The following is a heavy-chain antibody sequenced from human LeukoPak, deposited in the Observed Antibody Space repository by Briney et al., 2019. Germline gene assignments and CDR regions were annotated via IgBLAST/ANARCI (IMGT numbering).Heavy chain of an antibody. J-gene: IGHJ4*02. CDR1: GGSITSYH. CDR2: IYYSGST. Sequence: SETLSLTCTVSGGSITSYHYSWIRQPPGKGLEWIGYIYYSGSTNYNPSLKSRVTISVDTSKNQFSLKLSSVTAAVTAVYYCARGGSGTYYHYWGQGTLVTVSS. CDR3: ARGGSGTYYHY. V-gene: IGHV4-59*01. D-gene: IGHD1-26*01.